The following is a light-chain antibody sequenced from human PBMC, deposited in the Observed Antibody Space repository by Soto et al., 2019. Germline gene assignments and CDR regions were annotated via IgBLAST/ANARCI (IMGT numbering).Light chain of an antibody. CDR1: RSFASSS. CDR2: AAS. V-gene: IGKV3-20*01. J-gene: IGKJ2*01. CDR3: QQYGSSPPYT. Sequence: DMGLTQSPGTLSLSPGERATLSCRASRSFASSSLGWYQQKPGQAPRLLLYAASKRATGIPDRFSGSGSGTDFTLTINRLEPEDSAVYYCQQYGSSPPYTFGQGTKVEI.